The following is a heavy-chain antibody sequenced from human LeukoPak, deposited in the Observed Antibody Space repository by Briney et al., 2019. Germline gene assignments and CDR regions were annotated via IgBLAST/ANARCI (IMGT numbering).Heavy chain of an antibody. CDR1: GFTFSKYW. CDR2: IDKDGREK. J-gene: IGHJ4*02. CDR3: ATYTQNFGAPGTDY. Sequence: GGSLRLSCTVSGFTFSKYWMWWVRQAPGKGLEWVASIDKDGREKRYVDSVEGRFTISRDNAKNSVYLQMTSLGAEDTAVYYCATYTQNFGAPGTDYWGQGTLVTVSS. V-gene: IGHV3-7*01. D-gene: IGHD3-10*01.